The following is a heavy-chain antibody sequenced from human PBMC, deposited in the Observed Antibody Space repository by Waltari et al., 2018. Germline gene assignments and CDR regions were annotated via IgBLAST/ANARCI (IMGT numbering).Heavy chain of an antibody. V-gene: IGHV1-24*01. CDR2: FDPEDGET. Sequence: QVQLVQSGAEVKKPGASVKVSCKVSGYTLTELSMPWVRQAPGKGLEWMGGFDPEDGETNYAQKFQGRVTMTEDKSTDTAYMELSSLRSEDTAVYYCATDPHGSGSYRYWGQGTLVTVSS. D-gene: IGHD3-10*01. CDR1: GYTLTELS. CDR3: ATDPHGSGSYRY. J-gene: IGHJ4*02.